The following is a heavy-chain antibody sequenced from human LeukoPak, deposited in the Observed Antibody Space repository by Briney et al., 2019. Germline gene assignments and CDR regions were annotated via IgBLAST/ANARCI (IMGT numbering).Heavy chain of an antibody. D-gene: IGHD3-10*01. J-gene: IGHJ4*02. V-gene: IGHV3-23*01. CDR1: GFTFSTSV. Sequence: GGSLRLSCAASGFTFSTSVMTWVRQAPGKGLEWVSAISAGGDSTFYADSVKGRFTISRDNSKNTVFLQMTTLRPDDTAMYYCAKGAGGPFEFWGQGTLVTVSS. CDR3: AKGAGGPFEF. CDR2: ISAGGDST.